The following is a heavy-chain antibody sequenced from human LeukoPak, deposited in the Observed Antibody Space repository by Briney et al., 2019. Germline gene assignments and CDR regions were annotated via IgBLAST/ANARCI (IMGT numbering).Heavy chain of an antibody. V-gene: IGHV4-4*07. Sequence: SETLSLTCTVSGGSISNDYWYWIRQPAGKGLEWIGRIYSSGTTNYNPSLKSRLTMSVDTSKNQFSLKLSSVTAADTALYYCARGDYELPVVWGQGTLVTVSS. CDR2: IYSSGTT. CDR3: ARGDYELPVV. J-gene: IGHJ4*02. D-gene: IGHD4-17*01. CDR1: GGSISNDY.